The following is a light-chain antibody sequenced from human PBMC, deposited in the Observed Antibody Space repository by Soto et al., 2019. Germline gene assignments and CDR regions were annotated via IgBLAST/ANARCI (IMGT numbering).Light chain of an antibody. J-gene: IGKJ1*01. V-gene: IGKV3-20*01. CDR1: QSVSSRY. Sequence: EIVFTQSPGTLSLSPGERATLSCRASQSVSSRYLAGYQQKPGQAPRLPIYGASSRATGIPDRFSCSGSGTDFTLTISRLEPEDFAVYYCQQYANSPPTFGQGAKVEIQ. CDR2: GAS. CDR3: QQYANSPPT.